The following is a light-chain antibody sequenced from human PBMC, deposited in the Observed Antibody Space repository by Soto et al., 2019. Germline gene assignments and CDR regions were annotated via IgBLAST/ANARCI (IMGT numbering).Light chain of an antibody. Sequence: ETVLTQSPATLSLSPGERATLSCRASQTIRSNYLAWYRQTPGQAPRLLIYGASNRATGIADRFSGSGSGTDFTLIISRLEPEDFALYYWQQYGSSPWTFGQGTKVEIK. J-gene: IGKJ1*01. CDR1: QTIRSNY. CDR3: QQYGSSPWT. V-gene: IGKV3-20*01. CDR2: GAS.